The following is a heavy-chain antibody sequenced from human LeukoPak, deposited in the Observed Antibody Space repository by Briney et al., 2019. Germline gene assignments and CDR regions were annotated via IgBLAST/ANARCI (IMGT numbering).Heavy chain of an antibody. CDR1: GFTFSSYA. CDR2: IWYDGSNK. D-gene: IGHD6-19*01. V-gene: IGHV3-33*01. J-gene: IGHJ4*02. CDR3: ARELEIAVAGTLGY. Sequence: GGSLRLSCAASGFTFSSYAMHWVRQAPGKGLEWVAVIWYDGSNKYYADSVKGRFTISRDHSKNTLYLQMKTLRAEDTAVYYCARELEIAVAGTLGYWGQGTLVTVSS.